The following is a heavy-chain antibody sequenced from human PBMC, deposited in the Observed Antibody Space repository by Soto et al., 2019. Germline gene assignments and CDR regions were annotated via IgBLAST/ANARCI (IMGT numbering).Heavy chain of an antibody. CDR2: IYYSGST. CDR1: GGSISSSSYY. V-gene: IGHV4-39*01. J-gene: IGHJ2*01. CDR3: ARSIGGQQLDWYFDL. Sequence: QLQLQESGPGLVKPSETLSLTCTVSGGSISSSSYYWGWIRQPPGKGLEWIGSIYYSGSTYYNPSLKIRVTISVDTSKNQFSLKLSSVTAADTAVYYCARSIGGQQLDWYFDLWGRGTLVTVSS. D-gene: IGHD6-13*01.